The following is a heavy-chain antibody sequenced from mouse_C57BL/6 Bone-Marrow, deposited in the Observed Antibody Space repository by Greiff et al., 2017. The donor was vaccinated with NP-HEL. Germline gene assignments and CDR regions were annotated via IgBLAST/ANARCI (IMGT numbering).Heavy chain of an antibody. CDR2: IYPRSGNT. D-gene: IGHD2-3*01. J-gene: IGHJ2*01. V-gene: IGHV1-81*01. CDR3: ARWLLTLYYFDY. CDR1: GYTFTSYG. Sequence: VKLQESGAELARPGASVKLSCKASGYTFTSYGISWVKQRTGQGLEWIGEIYPRSGNTYYNEKFKGKATLTADKSSSTAYMELRSLTSEDSAVYFCARWLLTLYYFDYWGQGTTLTVSS.